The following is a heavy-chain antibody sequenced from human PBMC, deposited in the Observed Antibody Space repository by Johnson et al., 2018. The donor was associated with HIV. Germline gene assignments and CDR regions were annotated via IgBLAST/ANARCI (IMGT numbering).Heavy chain of an antibody. D-gene: IGHD3-9*01. Sequence: VQLVESGGGLVQPGGSLRLSCAASGFTVSRNYISWVRQAPGKGLEWVSVIYSGGSTHYADSVKGRFTISRDNSKNTVYLQMNSLIADDTAVHYCARGYILTGYSGAFDLWGQGTMVTVSS. J-gene: IGHJ3*01. CDR1: GFTVSRNY. V-gene: IGHV3-66*01. CDR2: IYSGGST. CDR3: ARGYILTGYSGAFDL.